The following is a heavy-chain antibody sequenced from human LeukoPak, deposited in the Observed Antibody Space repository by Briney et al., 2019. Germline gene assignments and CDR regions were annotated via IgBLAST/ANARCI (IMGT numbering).Heavy chain of an antibody. CDR2: ISSSSSTI. J-gene: IGHJ3*02. CDR3: AKDISYYYDSSGFHYAFDI. CDR1: GFTFSSYS. D-gene: IGHD3-22*01. V-gene: IGHV3-48*01. Sequence: GSLRLSCAASGFTFSSYSMNWVRQAPGKGLEWVSYISSSSSTIYYADSVKGRFTISRDNAKNSLYLQMNSLRAEDTAVYYCAKDISYYYDSSGFHYAFDIWGQGTMVTVSS.